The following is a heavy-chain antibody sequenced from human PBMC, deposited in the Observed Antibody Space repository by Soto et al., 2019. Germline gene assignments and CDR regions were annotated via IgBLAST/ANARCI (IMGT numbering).Heavy chain of an antibody. CDR3: AKDPNSVWYGREYFQH. CDR2: ISGSGGST. J-gene: IGHJ1*01. Sequence: PGVSLRLSCGASGFTFSSYAMSWVRQAPGKGLEWVSAISGSGGSTYYADSVKGRFTISRDNSKNTLYLQMNSLRAEDTAVYYCAKDPNSVWYGREYFQHWGQGTLVTGSS. D-gene: IGHD6-19*01. CDR1: GFTFSSYA. V-gene: IGHV3-23*01.